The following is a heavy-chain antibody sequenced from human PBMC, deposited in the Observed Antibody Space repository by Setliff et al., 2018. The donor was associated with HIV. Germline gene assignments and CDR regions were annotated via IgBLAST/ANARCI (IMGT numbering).Heavy chain of an antibody. Sequence: ASVKVSCKASGYTFTNNGINWVRQAPGQGLEWMGWISGDNGNTKYAQKLQGRVTMTTDTSTSTAYMELRSLRSDDTAVYYCARVQVGDPYYSYYYMDVWGEGTTVTVSS. CDR3: ARVQVGDPYYSYYYMDV. J-gene: IGHJ6*03. V-gene: IGHV1-18*01. CDR2: ISGDNGNT. D-gene: IGHD2-8*02. CDR1: GYTFTNNG.